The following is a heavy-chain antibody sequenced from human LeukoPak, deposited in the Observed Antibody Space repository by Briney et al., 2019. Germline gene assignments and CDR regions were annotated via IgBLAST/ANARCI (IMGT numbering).Heavy chain of an antibody. CDR3: AKEPVGSVVSAAIFGSWFDP. CDR2: ISGSGGTT. Sequence: PGRSLTPSCAASGFTFSSYSMSWVRHPPGKWLEWVSSISGSGGTTSYADSVKGRFTISRDNSKNTLYLQMNSLRAEDTAVYYCAKEPVGSVVSAAIFGSWFDPWGQGTLVTVSS. CDR1: GFTFSSYS. V-gene: IGHV3-23*01. D-gene: IGHD2-2*02. J-gene: IGHJ5*02.